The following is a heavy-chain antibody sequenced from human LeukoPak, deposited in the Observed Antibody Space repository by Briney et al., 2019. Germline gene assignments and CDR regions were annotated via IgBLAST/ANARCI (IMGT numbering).Heavy chain of an antibody. V-gene: IGHV3-72*01. Sequence: PGGSLRLSCAVSGFTLSDYYMDWVRQAPGKGPEWGGRMRNKANGYTTEYAASVKGRFSISRDDSKNSLYLQMNSLKTEDTAVYYCVRGGDSSNRKRSLGFWGQGTLVTVSS. CDR2: MRNKANGYTT. J-gene: IGHJ4*02. D-gene: IGHD6-13*01. CDR1: GFTLSDYY. CDR3: VRGGDSSNRKRSLGF.